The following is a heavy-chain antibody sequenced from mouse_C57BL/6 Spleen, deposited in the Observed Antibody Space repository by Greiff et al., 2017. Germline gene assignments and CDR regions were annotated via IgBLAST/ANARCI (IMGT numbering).Heavy chain of an antibody. J-gene: IGHJ1*03. CDR1: GYSITSGYD. D-gene: IGHD1-1*01. Sequence: EVRLQQSGPGMVKPSQSLSLTCTVTGYSITSGYDWHWIRHFPGNKLDWMGYISYSGSTNYNPSLKSRISITHDTSKNHFFLKLNSVTTEDTATYYCARDYYGSYWYFDVWGTGTTGTVSS. V-gene: IGHV3-1*01. CDR2: ISYSGST. CDR3: ARDYYGSYWYFDV.